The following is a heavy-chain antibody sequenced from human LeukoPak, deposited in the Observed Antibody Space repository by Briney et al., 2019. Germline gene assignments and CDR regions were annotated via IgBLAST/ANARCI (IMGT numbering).Heavy chain of an antibody. J-gene: IGHJ4*02. CDR3: ARDGSPGEYYFDY. D-gene: IGHD1-26*01. CDR1: GFTFSDYY. Sequence: GGSLRLSCAASGFTFSDYYMSWIRQAPGKGLEWVSYISSSGSTIYYADSVKGRFTISRDNAKSSLYLQMNSLRAEDTAVYYCARDGSPGEYYFDYWGQGTLVTVSS. V-gene: IGHV3-11*01. CDR2: ISSSGSTI.